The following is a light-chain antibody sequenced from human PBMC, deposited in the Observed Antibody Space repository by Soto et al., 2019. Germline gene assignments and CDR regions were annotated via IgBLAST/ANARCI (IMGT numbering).Light chain of an antibody. J-gene: IGKJ5*01. CDR3: QQYGSSSP. Sequence: EIGLTQSPGTLSLSPGERATLSCRASQSVSSSYLAWYQQKPGQAPRLLIYGASSRATGIPDRFSGSGSGTDFTLTISRREPEDFAVYYCQQYGSSSPFGKGTR. CDR1: QSVSSSY. V-gene: IGKV3-20*01. CDR2: GAS.